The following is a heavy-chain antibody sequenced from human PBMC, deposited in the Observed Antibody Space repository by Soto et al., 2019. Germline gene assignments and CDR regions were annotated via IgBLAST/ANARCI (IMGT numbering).Heavy chain of an antibody. Sequence: QVQLVESGGGVVQPGRSLRLSCAASGFTFSSYAMHWVRQAPGKGLEWGAVISYDGSNKYYADSVKGRFTISRDNSKNTLYLQMNSLRAEDTAVYYCARVERWGQGTLVTVSS. D-gene: IGHD1-1*01. CDR3: ARVER. CDR1: GFTFSSYA. CDR2: ISYDGSNK. V-gene: IGHV3-30-3*01. J-gene: IGHJ4*02.